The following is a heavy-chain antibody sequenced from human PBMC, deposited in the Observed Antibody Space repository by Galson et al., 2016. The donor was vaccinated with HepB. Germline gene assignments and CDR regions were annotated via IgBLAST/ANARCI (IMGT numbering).Heavy chain of an antibody. V-gene: IGHV4-61*01. CDR1: GGSVRNGFHY. CDR2: VYYSGGT. D-gene: IGHD3-22*01. CDR3: ATYYYDNCGYYPC. Sequence: ETLSLTCTVSGGSVRNGFHYWSWIRQPPGKGLEWIGCVYYSGGTNYNPSLKSRVTISVDTSKNQFSLKLRSVTAADTAVYYCATYYYDNCGYYPCWGQGNLFTVTS. J-gene: IGHJ4*02.